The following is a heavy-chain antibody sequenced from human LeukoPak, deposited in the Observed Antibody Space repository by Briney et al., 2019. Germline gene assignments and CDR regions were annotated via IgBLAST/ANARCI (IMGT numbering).Heavy chain of an antibody. D-gene: IGHD6-19*01. Sequence: ASVKVSCKVSGDTLTELAMHWVRRAPGKGLEWMGWISAYNGNTNYAQKLQGRVTMTTDTSTSTAYMELRSLRSDDTAVYYCARPVAGTTGLDYWGQGTLVTVSS. CDR3: ARPVAGTTGLDY. J-gene: IGHJ4*02. V-gene: IGHV1-18*01. CDR1: GDTLTELA. CDR2: ISAYNGNT.